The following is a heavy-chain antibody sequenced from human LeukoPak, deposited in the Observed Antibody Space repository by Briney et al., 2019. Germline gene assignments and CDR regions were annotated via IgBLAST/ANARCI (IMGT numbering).Heavy chain of an antibody. CDR1: GFTFSTYG. D-gene: IGHD2-15*01. CDR3: AKSGLNRFDY. J-gene: IGHJ4*02. V-gene: IGHV3-30*02. Sequence: GGSLRLSCAASGFTFSTYGMHWVRQAPGKGLEWVTFIRHDGSKKSYADSVKGRFTISRDNSKNTLYLQMNSLRAEDTAVYYCAKSGLNRFDYWGQGTLVTVSS. CDR2: IRHDGSKK.